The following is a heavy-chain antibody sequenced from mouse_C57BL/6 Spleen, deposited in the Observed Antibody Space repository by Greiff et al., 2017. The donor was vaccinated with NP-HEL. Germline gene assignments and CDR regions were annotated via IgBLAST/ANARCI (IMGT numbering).Heavy chain of an antibody. CDR2: ISDGGSYT. Sequence: EVQGVESGGGLVKPGGSLKLSCAASGFTFSSYAMSWVRQTPEKRLEWVATISDGGSYTYYPDNVKGRFTISRDNAKNNLYLQMSHLKSEDTAMYYCASSSYDYWGQGTTLTVSS. J-gene: IGHJ2*01. D-gene: IGHD1-1*01. CDR1: GFTFSSYA. CDR3: ASSSYDY. V-gene: IGHV5-4*01.